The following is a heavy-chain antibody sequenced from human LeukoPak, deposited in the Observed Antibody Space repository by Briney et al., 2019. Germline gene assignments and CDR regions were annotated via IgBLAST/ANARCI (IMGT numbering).Heavy chain of an antibody. CDR2: ISGTGYNT. CDR1: GVTFRNCA. CDR3: AKHVSGSLFYFDY. D-gene: IGHD3-10*01. Sequence: PGGSLRLSCAASGVTFRNCAMSWVRQAPGKGLEWASGISGTGYNTYYADSVKGRFTISRDNSKNTLYLQMNSLGAEDTAVYYCAKHVSGSLFYFDYWGQRTLVTVSS. J-gene: IGHJ4*02. V-gene: IGHV3-23*01.